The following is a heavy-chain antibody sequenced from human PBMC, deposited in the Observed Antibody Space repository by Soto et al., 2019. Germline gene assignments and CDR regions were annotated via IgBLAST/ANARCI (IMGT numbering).Heavy chain of an antibody. CDR1: GGSISSSPYY. J-gene: IGHJ5*02. Sequence: QLQLQDSGPGLVKPSETLSLTCSVSGGSISSSPYYWGWIRQPPGKGLQWIGSIHYSGSTNYNPSLKSRVTISVDTSTNQFSLKLTSVTAADTAVYYCARIGGLVLRGVENWFDPWGQGTLVTVSS. CDR3: ARIGGLVLRGVENWFDP. V-gene: IGHV4-39*01. D-gene: IGHD3-10*01. CDR2: IHYSGST.